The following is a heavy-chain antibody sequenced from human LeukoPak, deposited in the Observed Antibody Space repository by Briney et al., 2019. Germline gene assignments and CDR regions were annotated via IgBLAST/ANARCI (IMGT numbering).Heavy chain of an antibody. V-gene: IGHV3-23*01. Sequence: PGGSLRLSCVASGFTFSGPAMMWVRQAPGKGLEWVSMISGSGGTIYYGESVKGRFTITRDNSKNTLYLQMNSLSAEDTALYYCAKDSMVRGLTTPDCWGQGTLVTVFS. CDR2: ISGSGGTI. D-gene: IGHD3-10*01. J-gene: IGHJ4*02. CDR1: GFTFSGPA. CDR3: AKDSMVRGLTTPDC.